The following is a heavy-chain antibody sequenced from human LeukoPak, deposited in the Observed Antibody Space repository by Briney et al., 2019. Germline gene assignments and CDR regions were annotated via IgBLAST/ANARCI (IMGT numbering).Heavy chain of an antibody. CDR2: ISSSGGTM. V-gene: IGHV3-48*04. CDR3: TRGFDISDY. Sequence: PGGSLRLSCAVSGLTFSSYSMNWVRQAPGKGLEWLSYISSSGGTMYYAGSVKGRFIISRDNAKNSLYLQMNSLRVEDTAIYYCTRGFDISDYWGQGTVVTVSS. CDR1: GLTFSSYS. J-gene: IGHJ4*02. D-gene: IGHD3-3*02.